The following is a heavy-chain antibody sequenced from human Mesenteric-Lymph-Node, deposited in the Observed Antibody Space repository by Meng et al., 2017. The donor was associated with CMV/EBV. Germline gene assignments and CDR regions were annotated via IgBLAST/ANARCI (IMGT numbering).Heavy chain of an antibody. V-gene: IGHV3-21*01. CDR1: GFTFSNYH. J-gene: IGHJ5*02. CDR2: ISGASTYI. D-gene: IGHD4/OR15-4a*01. CDR3: TRAYDYGDPNWFDP. Sequence: GGSLRLSCAASGFTFSNYHMIWVRQAPGKGLEWVSSISGASTYIYYADSVEGRFTISRDNAKNSLYLQMNSLRAEDTAVYYCTRAYDYGDPNWFDPWGQGTLVTVSS.